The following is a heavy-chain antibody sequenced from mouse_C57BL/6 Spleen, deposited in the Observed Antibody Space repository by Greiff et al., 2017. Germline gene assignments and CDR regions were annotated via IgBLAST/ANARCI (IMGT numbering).Heavy chain of an antibody. V-gene: IGHV1-62-2*01. Sequence: QVTLKESGAELVKPGASVKLSCKASGYTFTEYTIHWVKQRAGQGLEWIGWFYPGSGSIKYNEKFKDKATFTADKSPSTVYMELSRLTSEDSAVYFCARHERGGNLAYWGQGTLVTVSA. CDR1: GYTFTEYT. CDR3: ARHERGGNLAY. CDR2: FYPGSGSI. D-gene: IGHD2-1*01. J-gene: IGHJ3*01.